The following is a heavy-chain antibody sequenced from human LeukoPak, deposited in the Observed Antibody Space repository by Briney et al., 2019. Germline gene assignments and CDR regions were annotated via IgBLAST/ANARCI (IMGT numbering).Heavy chain of an antibody. J-gene: IGHJ3*02. CDR2: ISGSAATI. CDR3: AKSVGIIRRDAFDI. D-gene: IGHD3-10*01. V-gene: IGHV3-23*01. Sequence: PGGSLRLSCAASGFTFSSYAMSWVRQAPGKGLEWVSGISGSAATIYYADSAKGRFTISRDNSKNRLYLQMNSLRVDDTAVYYCAKSVGIIRRDAFDIWGQGTMVTVSS. CDR1: GFTFSSYA.